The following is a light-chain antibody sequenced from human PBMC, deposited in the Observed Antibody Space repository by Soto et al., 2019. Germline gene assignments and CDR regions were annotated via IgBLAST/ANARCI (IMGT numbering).Light chain of an antibody. Sequence: QSVLTQPPSASGTPGQRVTISCSGGSSNIGTNAVNWYQQLPGTAPKLLIYNNNQRPLGVPCRFSGSKSGTSASLAISGLQSGDEADYYCAAWDDSLNGYVFGTGTKVTVL. J-gene: IGLJ1*01. CDR2: NNN. V-gene: IGLV1-44*01. CDR1: SSNIGTNA. CDR3: AAWDDSLNGYV.